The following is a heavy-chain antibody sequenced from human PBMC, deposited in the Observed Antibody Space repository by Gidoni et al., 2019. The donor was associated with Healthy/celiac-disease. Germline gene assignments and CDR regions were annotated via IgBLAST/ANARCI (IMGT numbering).Heavy chain of an antibody. J-gene: IGHJ5*02. CDR3: ARDRTSWTGIWVPNWFDP. CDR1: GFTFSSYS. Sequence: EVQLVESGGGLVQPGGSLRLSCAASGFTFSSYSMNWVRQAPGKGLEWVSYISSSSSTIYYADSVKGRFTISRDNAKNSLYLQMNSLRAEDTAVYYCARDRTSWTGIWVPNWFDPWGQGTLVTVSS. D-gene: IGHD2-15*01. V-gene: IGHV3-48*04. CDR2: ISSSSSTI.